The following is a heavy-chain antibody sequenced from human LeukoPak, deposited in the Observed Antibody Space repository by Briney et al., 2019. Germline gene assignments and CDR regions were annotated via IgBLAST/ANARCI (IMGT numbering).Heavy chain of an antibody. Sequence: TGGSLRLSCAVSGFTFDDYGMSWVRQAPGKGLEWVSGINWNGGSTGYADSVEGRFTISRDNAKNSLYLQMNSLRAEDTALYYCARVVGRNWFDPWGQGTLVTVSS. CDR3: ARVVGRNWFDP. J-gene: IGHJ5*02. D-gene: IGHD2-2*01. CDR1: GFTFDDYG. CDR2: INWNGGST. V-gene: IGHV3-20*04.